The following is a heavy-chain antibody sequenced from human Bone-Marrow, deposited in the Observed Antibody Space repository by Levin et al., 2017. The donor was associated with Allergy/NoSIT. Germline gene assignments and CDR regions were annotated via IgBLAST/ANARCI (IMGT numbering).Heavy chain of an antibody. V-gene: IGHV1-24*01. CDR1: GYTFTELI. J-gene: IGHJ3*02. CDR3: TTVIAVFGVVQPYDAYDI. D-gene: IGHD3-3*01. CDR2: FDPEEGEI. Sequence: GASVKVSCKVSGYTFTELIIHWVRQAPGKGLEWMGAFDPEEGEIIYAQKLQGRVTMTEDTSTATAYMELSSLRSEDTAVYYCTTVIAVFGVVQPYDAYDIWGQGTMVTVSS.